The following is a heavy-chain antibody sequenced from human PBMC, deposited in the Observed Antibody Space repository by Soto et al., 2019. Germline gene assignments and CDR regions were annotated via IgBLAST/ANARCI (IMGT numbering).Heavy chain of an antibody. V-gene: IGHV2-5*01. J-gene: IGHJ4*02. CDR2: IYWNDDK. Sequence: QITLKESGPTLVKPTQTLTLTCTFSGFSLSTSGVGVGWIRQPPGKALEWLAVIYWNDDKRYSPSLKSRLTITKDTSKNQVVLTMTNMDPVDTATYYCAHNSGSYYTFDYWGQGTLVTVSS. CDR3: AHNSGSYYTFDY. CDR1: GFSLSTSGVG. D-gene: IGHD1-26*01.